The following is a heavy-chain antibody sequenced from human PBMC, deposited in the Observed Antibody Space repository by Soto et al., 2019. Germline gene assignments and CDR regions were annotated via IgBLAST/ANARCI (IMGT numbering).Heavy chain of an antibody. J-gene: IGHJ6*02. CDR2: ISTYNGDT. D-gene: IGHD5-12*01. CDR1: GYTFTRSG. CDR3: AREGVAPYYYYGMDV. Sequence: VQLVQSGAEVKKPGASVKVSCKASGYTFTRSGISWVRQAPGQGLEWMGWISTYNGDTNYAQTFQGRDTMTTDTSTSTVYMELRSLRSDDTAVYYCAREGVAPYYYYGMDVWGQGTPVTVSS. V-gene: IGHV1-18*01.